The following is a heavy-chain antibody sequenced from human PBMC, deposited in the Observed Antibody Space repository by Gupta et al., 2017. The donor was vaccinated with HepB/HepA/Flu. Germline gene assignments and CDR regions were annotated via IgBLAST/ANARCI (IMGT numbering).Heavy chain of an antibody. CDR2: ISRTSTTI. CDR3: ALWWCALDFTGPFDY. Sequence: GGGLVQPGGSLKLSCAASGFTFSSYTMNWVRQAPGKRLEWVSYISRTSTTIYYAESVKGRFTISRDNAKNSLYLQLSDLRDEDTAVYYCALWWCALDFTGPFDYWGQGALVTVSS. V-gene: IGHV3-48*02. D-gene: IGHD2-21*01. CDR1: GFTFSSYT. J-gene: IGHJ4*02.